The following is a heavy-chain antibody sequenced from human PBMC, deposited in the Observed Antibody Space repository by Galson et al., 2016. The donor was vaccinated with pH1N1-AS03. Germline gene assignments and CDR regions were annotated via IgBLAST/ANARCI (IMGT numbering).Heavy chain of an antibody. V-gene: IGHV3-23*01. J-gene: IGHJ4*02. Sequence: SLRLSCAASGFSFNTFAMSWVRQAQGKGLEWVSSISASGGDTYYADSVKGRFTISRDNSRNTLYLQMNSLRAEDAAIYYCARRSPWESYYFDYWGQGTLVPVSS. CDR3: ARRSPWESYYFDY. CDR2: ISASGGDT. D-gene: IGHD3-16*01. CDR1: GFSFNTFA.